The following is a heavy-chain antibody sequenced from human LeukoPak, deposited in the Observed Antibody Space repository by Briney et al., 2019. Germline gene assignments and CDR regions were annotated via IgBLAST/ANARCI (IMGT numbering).Heavy chain of an antibody. CDR2: TSGSGGST. D-gene: IGHD3-9*01. V-gene: IGHV3-23*01. Sequence: GGSLRLSCAASGFTFSSYAMSWVRQAPGKGLEWVSATSGSGGSTYYADSVKGRFTISRDNSKNTLYLQMNSLRAEDTAVYYCAKEGDDDILTGYYPGEGAFDIWGQGTMVTVSS. CDR3: AKEGDDDILTGYYPGEGAFDI. J-gene: IGHJ3*02. CDR1: GFTFSSYA.